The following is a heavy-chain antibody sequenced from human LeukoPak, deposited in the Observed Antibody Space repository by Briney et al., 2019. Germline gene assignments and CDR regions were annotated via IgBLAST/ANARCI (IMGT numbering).Heavy chain of an antibody. D-gene: IGHD3-16*01. V-gene: IGHV3-23*01. CDR1: GSGFTFGNFA. CDR2: ISGSGYYT. CDR3: AKDGSWGDYYFYFYMDV. Sequence: LGGSLRLSCEASGSGFTFGNFALSWVRQAPGKGLEWVSGISGSGYYTYYADSVKGRFTISRDNSKNTLYIQMNSLRAEDTAVYYCAKDGSWGDYYFYFYMDVWGEGTTVTVSS. J-gene: IGHJ6*03.